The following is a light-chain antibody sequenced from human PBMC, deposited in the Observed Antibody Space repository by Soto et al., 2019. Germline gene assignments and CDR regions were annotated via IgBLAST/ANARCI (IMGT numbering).Light chain of an antibody. V-gene: IGKV3-15*01. CDR3: QQYNVWPLT. CDR2: VAS. Sequence: EIVMTQSPATLSVSPGESATLSCRASQSVSSNLAWYQQKPGQTPNLLIYVASTRTTVTPARFSGSGSGTEFTLTISSLQSEDFAVYYCQQYNVWPLTFGGGTKVEFK. J-gene: IGKJ4*01. CDR1: QSVSSN.